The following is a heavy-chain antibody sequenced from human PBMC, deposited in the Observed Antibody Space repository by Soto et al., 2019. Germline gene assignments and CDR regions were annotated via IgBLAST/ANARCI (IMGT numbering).Heavy chain of an antibody. J-gene: IGHJ6*03. CDR2: IYYDGSEK. CDR3: ASGLGSGSYSPDV. V-gene: IGHV3-33*03. Sequence: QVQVVDSVGGVVQPGKSLRLSCAASGFTFSSYGMHWVRQAPGKGLEWVALIYYDGSEKYYAESVKGRFTISRDNSKNTLYLQMNSLRVEDTAVYYCASGLGSGSYSPDVWGKGTTVTVS. D-gene: IGHD3-10*01. CDR1: GFTFSSYG.